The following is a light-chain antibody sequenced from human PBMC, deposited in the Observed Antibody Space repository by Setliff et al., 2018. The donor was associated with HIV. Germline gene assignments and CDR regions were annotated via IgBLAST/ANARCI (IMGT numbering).Light chain of an antibody. CDR2: EVS. J-gene: IGLJ1*01. CDR1: NSDVGGYNY. CDR3: SSYRSNNPYV. Sequence: QSVLTQPASVSGSPGQSITISCTGTNSDVGGYNYVSWYQQYPGKAPKLMIYEVSNRPSGVSNRFSGSKSGSTASLTISGLQAEDEAEYYCSSYRSNNPYVFGTGTKGTV. V-gene: IGLV2-14*01.